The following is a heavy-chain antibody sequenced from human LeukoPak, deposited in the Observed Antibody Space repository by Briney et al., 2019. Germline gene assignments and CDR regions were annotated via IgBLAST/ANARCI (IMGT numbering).Heavy chain of an antibody. CDR1: GGSISSSSYY. Sequence: PSETLSLTCTVSGGSISSSSYYWGWIRQPPGKGLEWIGSIYYSGSTYYNPSLKSRVTISVDTSKNQFSLKLSSVTAADTAVYYCARRDGYLNLRFDPWGQGTLVTVSS. CDR2: IYYSGST. D-gene: IGHD5-24*01. J-gene: IGHJ5*02. CDR3: ARRDGYLNLRFDP. V-gene: IGHV4-39*01.